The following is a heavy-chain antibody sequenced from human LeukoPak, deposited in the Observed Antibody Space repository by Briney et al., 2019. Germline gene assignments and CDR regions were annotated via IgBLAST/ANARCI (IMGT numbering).Heavy chain of an antibody. CDR3: ARDGSGYYVNWFDP. Sequence: SETLSLTCIVSGGSMSNYYWSWIRQPPGKGLEWIGYIFHSGITNYNPSLKSRVTISVDTSKNQFSLKLSSVTAADTAVYYCARDGSGYYVNWFDPWGQGTLVTVSS. V-gene: IGHV4-59*01. CDR2: IFHSGIT. CDR1: GGSMSNYY. J-gene: IGHJ5*02. D-gene: IGHD3-22*01.